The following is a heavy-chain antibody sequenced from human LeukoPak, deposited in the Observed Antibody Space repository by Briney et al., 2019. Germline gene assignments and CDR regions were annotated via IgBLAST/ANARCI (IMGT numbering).Heavy chain of an antibody. Sequence: GASLQISSKASGHRFTSCWISWVRQMPGEGLEWMGRIDPSDSYTNYSPSFQGHVTISVDKSISTAYLRWTSLKSSDSAMYYCARRGYYYYGMDVWGQGTTVTVSS. CDR3: ARRGYYYYGMDV. V-gene: IGHV5-10-1*01. J-gene: IGHJ6*02. CDR2: IDPSDSYT. D-gene: IGHD3-10*01. CDR1: GHRFTSCW.